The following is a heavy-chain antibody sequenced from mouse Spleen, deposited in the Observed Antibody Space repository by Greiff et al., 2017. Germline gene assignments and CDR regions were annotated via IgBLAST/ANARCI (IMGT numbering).Heavy chain of an antibody. D-gene: IGHD1-1*01. V-gene: IGHV7-3*02. CDR1: GFTFTDYY. Sequence: EVQLVESGGGLVQPGGSLRLSCATSGFTFTDYYMSWVRQPPGKALEWLGFIRNKANGYTTEYSASVKGRFTISRDNSQSILYLQMNTLRAEDSATYYCARDEGYYGSSYVWYFDVWGAGTTVTVSS. CDR3: ARDEGYYGSSYVWYFDV. CDR2: IRNKANGYTT. J-gene: IGHJ1*01.